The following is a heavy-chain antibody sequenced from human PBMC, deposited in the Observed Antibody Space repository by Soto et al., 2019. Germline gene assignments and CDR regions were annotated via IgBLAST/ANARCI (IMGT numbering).Heavy chain of an antibody. CDR2: ISSSSSTI. D-gene: IGHD3-3*01. CDR3: ARDGLRFLEWFPYYGMDV. Sequence: GGSLRLSCAASGGTFSSYSMNWVRQAPGKGLEWVSYISSSSSTIYYADSVKGRFTISRDNSKNTLYLQMNSLRAEDTAVYYCARDGLRFLEWFPYYGMDVWGQGTTVTAP. J-gene: IGHJ6*02. V-gene: IGHV3-48*01. CDR1: GGTFSSYS.